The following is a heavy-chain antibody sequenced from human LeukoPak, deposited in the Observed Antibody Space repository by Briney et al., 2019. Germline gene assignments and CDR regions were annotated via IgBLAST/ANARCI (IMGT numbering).Heavy chain of an antibody. CDR2: ISGSGGST. V-gene: IGHV3-23*01. J-gene: IGHJ4*02. Sequence: GESLKISCAASGFTFSSYAMSWVRQAPGKGLEWVSAISGSGGSTYYADSVKGRFTISRDNSKNTLYLQMNSLRAEDTAVYYCAKDDFRGRTGYWGQGTLVTVSS. CDR1: GFTFSSYA. D-gene: IGHD3-10*01. CDR3: AKDDFRGRTGY.